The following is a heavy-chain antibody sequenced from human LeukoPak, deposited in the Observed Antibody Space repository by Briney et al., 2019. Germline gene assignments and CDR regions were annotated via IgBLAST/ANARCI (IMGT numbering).Heavy chain of an antibody. Sequence: SVKVSCKASGGTFSSYAISWVRQAPGQGLEWMGRIIPILGIANYAQKFQGRVTITADKSTSTAYMELSSLRSGDTAVYYCAREGVYSYGAFDYWGQGTLVTVSS. CDR3: AREGVYSYGAFDY. CDR1: GGTFSSYA. D-gene: IGHD5-18*01. V-gene: IGHV1-69*04. J-gene: IGHJ4*02. CDR2: IIPILGIA.